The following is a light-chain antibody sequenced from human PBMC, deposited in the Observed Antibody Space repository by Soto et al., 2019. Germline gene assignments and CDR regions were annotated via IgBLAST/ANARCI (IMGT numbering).Light chain of an antibody. J-gene: IGLJ2*01. CDR3: ATWDSSLTGEV. CDR1: SSNIGNNY. V-gene: IGLV1-51*01. CDR2: DSN. Sequence: TQPASVSGSPGQSITISCSGSSSNIGNNYVSWYQQLPGTAPKLLIYDSNKRPSGIPDRFSGSKSGTSATLDITGLQTGDEADYYCATWDSSLTGEVFGGGTKLTVL.